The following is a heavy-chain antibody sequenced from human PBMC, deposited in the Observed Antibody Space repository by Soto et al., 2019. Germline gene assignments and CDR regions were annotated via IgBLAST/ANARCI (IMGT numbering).Heavy chain of an antibody. CDR3: TKEPKKSISHDY. J-gene: IGHJ4*02. Sequence: EVQLLESGGGLVQPGGSLRLSCAASGFTFSEYAMSWVRQAPGKGLEWVSSISSSGGTTSYTDSVKGRFTISRDNSKNTLFLQMNGLRAEDTAIYYCTKEPKKSISHDYWGLGTLVTGS. CDR1: GFTFSEYA. D-gene: IGHD2-21*01. CDR2: ISSSGGTT. V-gene: IGHV3-23*01.